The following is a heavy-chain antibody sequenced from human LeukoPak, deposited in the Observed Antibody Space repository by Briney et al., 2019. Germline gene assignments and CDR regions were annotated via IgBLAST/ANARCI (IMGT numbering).Heavy chain of an antibody. CDR1: GFTFSSYW. V-gene: IGHV3-7*01. CDR3: AREYSSSWYIKKYFDY. D-gene: IGHD6-13*01. Sequence: PGGSLRLSCAASGFTFSSYWMSWVRQAPGKGLEWVANIKQDGSEKYYVDSVKGRFTISRDNAKNSLYLQMNSLRAEDTAVYYCAREYSSSWYIKKYFDYWGQGTLVTVSS. CDR2: IKQDGSEK. J-gene: IGHJ4*02.